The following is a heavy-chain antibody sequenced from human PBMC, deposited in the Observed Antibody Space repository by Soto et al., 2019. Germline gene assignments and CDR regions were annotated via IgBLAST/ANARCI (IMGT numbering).Heavy chain of an antibody. V-gene: IGHV4-59*01. CDR1: RGFLTTSY. Sequence: QVQLQESGPGLVRPSETLSLTCTVSRGFLTTSYWSWIRQPPGKGLEWLGYVYYIGSTKYNPSLNNRVTISVDTSRNQISLRLESVSAADTALYYCARDASGLDFLDGPWYFDSWGQGTLVTVSS. CDR2: VYYIGST. CDR3: ARDASGLDFLDGPWYFDS. J-gene: IGHJ4*02. D-gene: IGHD3-3*01.